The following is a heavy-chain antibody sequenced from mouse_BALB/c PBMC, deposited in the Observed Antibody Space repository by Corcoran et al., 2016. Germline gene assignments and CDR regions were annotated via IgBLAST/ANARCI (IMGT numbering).Heavy chain of an antibody. J-gene: IGHJ3*01. V-gene: IGHV1-9*01. CDR3: ASSAYYGNRFAY. Sequence: QVQLQQSGAELMKPRASVKISCKATGYTFSSYWIEWVKQRPGHGLEWIGEILPGSGSTNYNEKFKGKATFTTDTSSNTAYMQLSSLTSEDSAVYYCASSAYYGNRFAYWGQGTLVTVSA. CDR1: GYTFSSYW. CDR2: ILPGSGST. D-gene: IGHD2-10*01.